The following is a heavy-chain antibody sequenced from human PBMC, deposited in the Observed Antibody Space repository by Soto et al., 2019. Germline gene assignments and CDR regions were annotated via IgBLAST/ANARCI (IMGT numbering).Heavy chain of an antibody. J-gene: IGHJ4*02. D-gene: IGHD5-18*01. V-gene: IGHV1-3*01. Sequence: ASVKVSCKASGYTFTSYAMHWVRQAPGQRHEWMGWINAGNGNTKYSQKFQGRVTITRDTSASTAYMELSSLRSEDTAVYYCARGLNGYLHYFDYWGQGTPVTVSS. CDR2: INAGNGNT. CDR3: ARGLNGYLHYFDY. CDR1: GYTFTSYA.